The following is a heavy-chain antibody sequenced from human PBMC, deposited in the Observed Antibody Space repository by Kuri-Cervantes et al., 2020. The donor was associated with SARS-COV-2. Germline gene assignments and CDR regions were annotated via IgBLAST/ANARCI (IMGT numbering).Heavy chain of an antibody. J-gene: IGHJ4*02. Sequence: ASVKVSCKASGYTFADYGINWVRQAPGQGLEWMGWISTYSGDTSYAHKLQGRVTVTTDTSTSTAFVELRRLRSDDTAVYYCARARIVVFAVVSNEFDNWGPGTLVTVSS. V-gene: IGHV1-18*04. CDR1: GYTFADYG. D-gene: IGHD3-3*01. CDR3: ARARIVVFAVVSNEFDN. CDR2: ISTYSGDT.